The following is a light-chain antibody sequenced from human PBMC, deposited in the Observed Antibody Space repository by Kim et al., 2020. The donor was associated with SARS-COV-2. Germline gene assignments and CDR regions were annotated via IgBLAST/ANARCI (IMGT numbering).Light chain of an antibody. V-gene: IGKV3-20*01. CDR3: QQYGSSWT. J-gene: IGKJ1*01. CDR1: QSVSSSH. Sequence: SSPGERATLSCRASQSVSSSHLAWYQQKPGQAPRLRIYGASSRATGIPDRFSGSGSGTDFTLTISRLEPEDFAVYSCQQYGSSWTFGQGTKVDIK. CDR2: GAS.